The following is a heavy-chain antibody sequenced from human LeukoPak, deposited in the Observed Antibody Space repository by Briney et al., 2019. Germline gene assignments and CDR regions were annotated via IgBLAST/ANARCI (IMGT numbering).Heavy chain of an antibody. Sequence: TGGSLRLSCAASGFSFSTYWMSWVRQAPGKGLEWVANIKQDGSEKYYVDSVKGRFTISRDNAKNSLYLQMNSLRAEDTAVYYCASHYDTSGYHYFDFRGQGTLVTVSS. CDR1: GFSFSTYW. V-gene: IGHV3-7*02. CDR2: IKQDGSEK. CDR3: ASHYDTSGYHYFDF. D-gene: IGHD3-22*01. J-gene: IGHJ4*02.